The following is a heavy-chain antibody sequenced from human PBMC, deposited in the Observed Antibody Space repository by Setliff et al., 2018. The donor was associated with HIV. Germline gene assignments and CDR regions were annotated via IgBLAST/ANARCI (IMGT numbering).Heavy chain of an antibody. V-gene: IGHV4-38-2*01. CDR1: GYSVSSGYY. CDR3: AGGVGFGGNWFDP. J-gene: IGHJ5*02. CDR2: MYYTGTT. D-gene: IGHD2-15*01. Sequence: SETLSLPCAPPGYSVSSGYYWAWIRQPPGKGRQWIGQMYYTGTTAYNPSLGSRVTISQDKSRNQFSLKLTSVTATDTAISYCAGGVGFGGNWFDPWGQGIMVTVSS.